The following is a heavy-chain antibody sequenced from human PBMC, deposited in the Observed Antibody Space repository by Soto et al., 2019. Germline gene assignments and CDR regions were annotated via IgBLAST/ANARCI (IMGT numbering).Heavy chain of an antibody. Sequence: ASVKVSCKASGYTFTSYAMHWVRQAPGQRLEWMGWINAGNGNTKYSQKFQGRVTITRDTSASTAYMELSSLRSEDTAVYYCARDGRRQLVFDYWGQGTLVTVSS. J-gene: IGHJ4*02. V-gene: IGHV1-3*01. CDR2: INAGNGNT. CDR3: ARDGRRQLVFDY. CDR1: GYTFTSYA. D-gene: IGHD6-6*01.